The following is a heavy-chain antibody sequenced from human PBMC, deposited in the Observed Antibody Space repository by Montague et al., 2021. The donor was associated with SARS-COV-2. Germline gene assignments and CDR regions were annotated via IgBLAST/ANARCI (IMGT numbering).Heavy chain of an antibody. V-gene: IGHV6-1*01. J-gene: IGHJ4*02. D-gene: IGHD6-13*01. CDR2: TYYRSKWYY. CDR3: AGDPRYSLSWSFDY. Sequence: CAISGDSVSSNTVARKWIRQSPSRRPQWLGRTYYRSKWYYDYAVSVKSRMTISPDTSKNQYSLQLSSVTPEDRAVYYCAGDPRYSLSWSFDYWGQGTLVTVSS. CDR1: GDSVSSNTVA.